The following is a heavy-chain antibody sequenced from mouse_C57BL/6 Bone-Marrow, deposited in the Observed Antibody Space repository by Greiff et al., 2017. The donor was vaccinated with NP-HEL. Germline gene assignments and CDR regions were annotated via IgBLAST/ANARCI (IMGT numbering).Heavy chain of an antibody. CDR2: IYPRSGNT. J-gene: IGHJ2*01. Sequence: QVQLKESGAELVRPGASVKLSCKASGYTFTSYGISWVKQRTGQGLEWIGEIYPRSGNTYYNEKFKGKATLTADKSSSTAYMELRSLTSEDSAVYFYARVPPLYYYSSSYFDYWGQGTTLTVSS. D-gene: IGHD1-1*01. CDR1: GYTFTSYG. CDR3: ARVPPLYYYSSSYFDY. V-gene: IGHV1-81*01.